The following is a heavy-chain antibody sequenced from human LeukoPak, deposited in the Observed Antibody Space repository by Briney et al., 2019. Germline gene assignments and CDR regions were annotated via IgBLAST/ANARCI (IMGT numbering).Heavy chain of an antibody. CDR1: GFTFSSYS. D-gene: IGHD3-16*02. CDR2: ISSSSSYI. Sequence: GGSLRLSCAASGFTFSSYSMNWVRQAPGKGLEWVSSISSSSSYIYYADSVKGRFTISRDNAKNSLYLQMNSPRAEDTAVYYCARDLYSYDYVWGSYRLDTRYFDYWGQGTLVTVSS. CDR3: ARDLYSYDYVWGSYRLDTRYFDY. V-gene: IGHV3-21*01. J-gene: IGHJ4*02.